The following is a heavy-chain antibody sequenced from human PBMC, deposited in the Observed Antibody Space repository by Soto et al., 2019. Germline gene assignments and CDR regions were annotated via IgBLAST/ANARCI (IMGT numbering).Heavy chain of an antibody. J-gene: IGHJ4*02. D-gene: IGHD4-17*01. CDR2: ISGSGGST. V-gene: IGHV3-23*01. CDR1: GFTFSSYA. CDR3: AKAFTVTVQTFDY. Sequence: GGSLRLSCAASGFTFSSYAMSWVRQAPGKGLEWVSAISGSGGSTYNADSVKGRFTISRDNSKNTLYLQMNSLRAEDTAVYYCAKAFTVTVQTFDYWGQGTLVTVSS.